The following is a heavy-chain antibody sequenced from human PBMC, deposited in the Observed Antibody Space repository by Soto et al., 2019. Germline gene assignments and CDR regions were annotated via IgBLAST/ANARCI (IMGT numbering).Heavy chain of an antibody. Sequence: GESLKISCKGSGYSFTSYWIGWVRQMPGKGLEWMGIIYPGDSDPRYSPSFQGQVTISADKYISTAYLHWSSLKASDTAMYYCARHCGYSYGYYYPYRLDVCAQRITVPVSS. J-gene: IGHJ6*02. V-gene: IGHV5-51*01. CDR3: ARHCGYSYGYYYPYRLDV. CDR2: IYPGDSDP. D-gene: IGHD5-18*01. CDR1: GYSFTSYW.